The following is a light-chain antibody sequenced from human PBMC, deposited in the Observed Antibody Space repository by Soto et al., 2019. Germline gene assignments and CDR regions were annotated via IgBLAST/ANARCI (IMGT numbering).Light chain of an antibody. Sequence: EVVMTQLPATLSVSPGERASLSCRASQSVADKLAWYQQKPGQAPRLLIYAASSRAAGIPTRFSGSGSGTDFTLTISRLQSEDFAVYYCQQYDDWPPFTFGQGTRLDI. CDR2: AAS. CDR1: QSVADK. V-gene: IGKV3-15*01. CDR3: QQYDDWPPFT. J-gene: IGKJ2*01.